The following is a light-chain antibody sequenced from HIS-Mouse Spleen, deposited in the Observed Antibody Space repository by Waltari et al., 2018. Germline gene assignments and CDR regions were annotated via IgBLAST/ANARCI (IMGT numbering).Light chain of an antibody. V-gene: IGLV2-23*01. Sequence: QSALTQPASVSGSPGQSITISCTGTSRDVGSYTLVSWYQQHPGKAPKLMIYEGSKRPSGVSNRVSGSKSGNTASLTISGLQAEDEADYYCCSYAGSSTWVFGGGTKLTVL. J-gene: IGLJ3*02. CDR2: EGS. CDR1: SRDVGSYTL. CDR3: CSYAGSSTWV.